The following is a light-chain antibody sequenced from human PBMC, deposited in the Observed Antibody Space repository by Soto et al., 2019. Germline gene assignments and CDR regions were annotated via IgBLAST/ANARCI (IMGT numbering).Light chain of an antibody. CDR3: QQYNYWHT. Sequence: EIVMTQSPATLSVSPGERATLSCRASQSVSSNLAWYQQKPGQAPRLLISGASTRATGIPARFSGSGSGTEFTLTISIRQSEDFAVYYCQQYNYWHTFGQGTKLEMK. V-gene: IGKV3-15*01. CDR1: QSVSSN. J-gene: IGKJ2*01. CDR2: GAS.